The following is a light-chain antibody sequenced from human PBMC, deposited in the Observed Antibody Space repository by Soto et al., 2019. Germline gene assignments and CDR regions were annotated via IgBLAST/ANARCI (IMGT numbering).Light chain of an antibody. Sequence: EIVMPQSPVTLSVSPGARVTLSCRASQTVARNLAWYQQKTGQAPRVVIHGAYTRATDFPARVSGSGSGKEFTLTLSSLQSEEGAVYYGQQYNSWPLTFGGGTKVDIK. J-gene: IGKJ4*01. V-gene: IGKV3-15*01. CDR2: GAY. CDR1: QTVARN. CDR3: QQYNSWPLT.